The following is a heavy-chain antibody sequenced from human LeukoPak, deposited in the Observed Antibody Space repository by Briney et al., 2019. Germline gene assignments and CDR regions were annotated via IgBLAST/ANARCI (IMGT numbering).Heavy chain of an antibody. CDR1: GGSISNYY. D-gene: IGHD3-16*01. J-gene: IGHJ4*02. Sequence: PSETLSLTCTVSGGSISNYYWNWIRQPPGKGLEWIGYIYYTGSTNYKPSLKSRVTISVDTSKNQFSLKLSSVTAADTAVYYCARDHTYYFDYWGQGTLVTVSS. CDR2: IYYTGST. CDR3: ARDHTYYFDY. V-gene: IGHV4-59*01.